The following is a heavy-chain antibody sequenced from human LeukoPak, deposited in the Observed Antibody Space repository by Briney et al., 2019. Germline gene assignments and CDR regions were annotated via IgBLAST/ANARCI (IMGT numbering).Heavy chain of an antibody. D-gene: IGHD3-22*01. CDR3: ASPEYYYDSEGY. CDR2: ISSSGSTI. CDR1: GFTFSDYY. V-gene: IGHV3-11*01. J-gene: IGHJ4*02. Sequence: AGGSLRLSCAASGFTFSDYYMSWIRQAPGKGLEWVSYISSSGSTIYYADSVKGRFTISRDNAKNSLYLQMNSLRAEDTAVYYCASPEYYYDSEGYWGQGTLVTVSS.